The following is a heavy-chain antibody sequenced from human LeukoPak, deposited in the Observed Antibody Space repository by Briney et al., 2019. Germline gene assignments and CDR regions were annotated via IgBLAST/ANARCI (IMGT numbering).Heavy chain of an antibody. J-gene: IGHJ4*02. Sequence: GGSLRLSCAASGFTFSSYAMHWVRQAPGKGLEWVAVISYDGSNKYYADSVKGRFTISRDNSKNTLYLQMNSLRAEDTAVYYCARERGGYYDSSGHDYWGQGTLVTVSS. CDR1: GFTFSSYA. CDR2: ISYDGSNK. V-gene: IGHV3-30*04. D-gene: IGHD3-22*01. CDR3: ARERGGYYDSSGHDY.